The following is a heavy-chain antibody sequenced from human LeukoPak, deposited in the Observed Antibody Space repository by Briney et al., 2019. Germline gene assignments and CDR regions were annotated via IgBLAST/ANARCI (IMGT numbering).Heavy chain of an antibody. J-gene: IGHJ5*02. D-gene: IGHD6-13*01. CDR1: GFTFTRYW. CDR2: IREDGIAK. Sequence: GGSLGLSCAASGFTFTRYWMSWVRQAPGKGLEWLANIREDGIAKGHADSVRGRFTISRDNAKNSLYLQMNSLRAEDTAVYYCARVRAAAGKNNKDWFDPWGQGTLVTVSS. V-gene: IGHV3-7*01. CDR3: ARVRAAAGKNNKDWFDP.